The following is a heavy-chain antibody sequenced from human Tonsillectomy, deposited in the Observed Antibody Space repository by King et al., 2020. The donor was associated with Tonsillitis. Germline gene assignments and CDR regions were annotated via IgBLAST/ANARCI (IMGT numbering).Heavy chain of an antibody. CDR2: IYYSGST. CDR3: ARVVDTWDWFDP. D-gene: IGHD5-18*01. Sequence: LQLQESGPGLVKPSETLSLTCTVSGGSISSSSYYWGWIRQPPGKRLEWIGSIYYSGSTYYNPSLKSRVTISVDTSKNKFSLKLSSVTAADTAVYYCARVVDTWDWFDPWGQGTLVTVSS. CDR1: GGSISSSSYY. V-gene: IGHV4-39*07. J-gene: IGHJ5*02.